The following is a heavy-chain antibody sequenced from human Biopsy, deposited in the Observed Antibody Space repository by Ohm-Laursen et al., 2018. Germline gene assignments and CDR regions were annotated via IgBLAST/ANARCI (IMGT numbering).Heavy chain of an antibody. CDR1: GYSVSSNSAA. D-gene: IGHD1-1*01. CDR3: ARETPTGIPFNWFDP. CDR2: TYYRSKWYN. J-gene: IGHJ5*02. V-gene: IGHV6-1*01. Sequence: QTLSLTCAISGYSVSSNSAAWNWIRQSPSRGLEWLGRTYYRSKWYNDYAVFVKSRITINPDTSKNQFSLQLNSVNPEDTAVYYCARETPTGIPFNWFDPWGQGTLVTVSS.